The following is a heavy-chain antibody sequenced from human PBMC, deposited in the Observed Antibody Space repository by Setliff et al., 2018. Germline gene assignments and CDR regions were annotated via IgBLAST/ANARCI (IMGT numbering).Heavy chain of an antibody. V-gene: IGHV3-74*01. CDR1: GFTFSKYW. Sequence: GESLTISCGAFGFTFSKYWMYWVRQAPGKGLVWLSRINGDATITNYADSVKGRFTISRDNGRNTLYLQINSLRGEDTGVYFCAALDWGENFYNVDAWGKGTTVTV. CDR2: INGDATIT. CDR3: AALDWGENFYNVDA. J-gene: IGHJ6*03. D-gene: IGHD7-27*01.